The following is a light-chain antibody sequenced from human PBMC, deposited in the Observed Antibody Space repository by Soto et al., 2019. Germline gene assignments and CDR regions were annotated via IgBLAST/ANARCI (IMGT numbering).Light chain of an antibody. V-gene: IGKV1-39*01. Sequence: DIQMTQSPSSLSAAIGDTITISCRASQNIERYLNWYQKKEGRAPQLLMFAAANLESGVPSRFSGSGSGTDFTLTINSLQPEDFATYYCQQAYSFPITFGQGTRLEI. J-gene: IGKJ5*01. CDR1: QNIERY. CDR2: AAA. CDR3: QQAYSFPIT.